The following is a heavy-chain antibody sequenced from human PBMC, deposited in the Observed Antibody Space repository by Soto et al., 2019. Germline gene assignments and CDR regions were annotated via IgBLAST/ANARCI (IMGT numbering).Heavy chain of an antibody. Sequence: ASVKVSCKASGYTFTSYGISWVRQAPGQGLEWMGWISAYNGNTNYAQKLQGIVTMTTDTSTSTAYMELRSLRSDDTAVYYCARDAIVVVPAAIPKEPYYYYYGMDVWGQGTTVTVSS. D-gene: IGHD2-2*01. CDR1: GYTFTSYG. V-gene: IGHV1-18*01. CDR3: ARDAIVVVPAAIPKEPYYYYYGMDV. CDR2: ISAYNGNT. J-gene: IGHJ6*02.